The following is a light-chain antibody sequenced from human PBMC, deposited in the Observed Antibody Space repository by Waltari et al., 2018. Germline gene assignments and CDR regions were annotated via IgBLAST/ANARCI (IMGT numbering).Light chain of an antibody. CDR2: GAY. CDR1: QSVNTY. V-gene: IGKV3-20*01. CDR3: QNHVRFPGT. J-gene: IGKJ1*01. Sequence: IVLTQSPGTLSLSPGERATLSCRASQSVNTYLAWYQQKPGQAPRLLIYGAYTRAAGIPDRFSGRGSGKDFSHTISRLEGEDCAVYCCQNHVRFPGTFRQGTKV.